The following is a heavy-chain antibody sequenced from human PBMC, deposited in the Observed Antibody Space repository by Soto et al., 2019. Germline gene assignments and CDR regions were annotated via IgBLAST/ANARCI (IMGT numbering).Heavy chain of an antibody. V-gene: IGHV1-69*06. Sequence: ASVKVSCKASGGTFSSYAISWVRQAPGQGLEWMGGIIPIFGKANYAQKFQGRVTMTGNTSISTAYMELSSLRSEDTAVYYCARVAVPAAADDAFDIWGQGTMVTVSS. D-gene: IGHD2-2*01. CDR3: ARVAVPAAADDAFDI. CDR2: IIPIFGKA. CDR1: GGTFSSYA. J-gene: IGHJ3*02.